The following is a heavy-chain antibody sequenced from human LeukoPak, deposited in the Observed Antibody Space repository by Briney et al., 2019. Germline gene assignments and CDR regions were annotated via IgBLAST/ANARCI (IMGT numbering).Heavy chain of an antibody. CDR2: IYTSGST. Sequence: PSETLSLTCTVSGGSISSGSYYWSWIRQPAGKGLEWIGRIYTSGSTYYNPSLKSRVTISVDTSKNQFSLKLSSVTAADTAVYYCARHQYKTHMDVWGKGTTVTVSS. J-gene: IGHJ6*03. V-gene: IGHV4-61*02. CDR3: ARHQYKTHMDV. CDR1: GGSISSGSYY. D-gene: IGHD1-14*01.